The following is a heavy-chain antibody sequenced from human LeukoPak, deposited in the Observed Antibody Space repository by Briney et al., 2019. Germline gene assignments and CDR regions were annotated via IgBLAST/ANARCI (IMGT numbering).Heavy chain of an antibody. V-gene: IGHV4-39*07. CDR2: IYYSGST. Sequence: PSETLSLTCTVSGGSISSSSYYWGWIRQPPGKGLEWIGSIYYSGSTCYNPSLKSRVTISVDTSKNQFSLKLSSVTAADTAVYYCARDPDVFYYDSSGPHWGQGTLVTVSS. CDR3: ARDPDVFYYDSSGPH. D-gene: IGHD3-22*01. CDR1: GGSISSSSYY. J-gene: IGHJ4*02.